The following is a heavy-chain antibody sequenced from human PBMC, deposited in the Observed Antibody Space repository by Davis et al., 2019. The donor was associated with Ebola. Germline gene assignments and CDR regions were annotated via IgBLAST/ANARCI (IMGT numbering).Heavy chain of an antibody. V-gene: IGHV1-2*02. D-gene: IGHD5-24*01. CDR3: ARGPWGGYNSRGHYYYYYYMDV. Sequence: ASVKVSCKASGYTFTGYYMHWVRQAPGQGLEWMGWINPNSGGTNYAQKFQGRVTMTRDTSISTAYMELSRLRSDDTAVYYCARGPWGGYNSRGHYYYYYYMDVWGKGTTVTVSS. CDR1: GYTFTGYY. J-gene: IGHJ6*03. CDR2: INPNSGGT.